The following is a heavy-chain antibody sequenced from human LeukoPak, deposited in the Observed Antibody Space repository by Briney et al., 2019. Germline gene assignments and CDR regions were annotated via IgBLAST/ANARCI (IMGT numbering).Heavy chain of an antibody. J-gene: IGHJ4*02. CDR1: RFSFSSYW. V-gene: IGHV3-74*01. CDR2: INSDGSST. CDR3: AGDRVYGCLDN. Sequence: PGGSLRLSCAASRFSFSSYWMHWVRQAPGKGLEWVSRINSDGSSTNYADSVKGRFTVFRDNAKSTLYLQINSPTAEDTAVYYFAGDRVYGCLDNWGQGTLVTVSS. D-gene: IGHD4-17*01.